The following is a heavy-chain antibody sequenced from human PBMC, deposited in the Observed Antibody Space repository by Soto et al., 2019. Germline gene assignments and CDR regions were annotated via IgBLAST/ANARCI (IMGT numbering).Heavy chain of an antibody. V-gene: IGHV4-30-2*01. CDR3: ARGGIWIYDYDNSYGMDV. Sequence: PSETLSLTCAVSGGSISSGGFSWSWIRQPPGKGLEWIGYIYHSGSTYYNPSLKSRVTISVDRSKNQFSLKLSSVTAADTAVYYCARGGIWIYDYDNSYGMDVWGQGTTVTVSS. CDR2: IYHSGST. D-gene: IGHD3-16*01. CDR1: GGSISSGGFS. J-gene: IGHJ6*02.